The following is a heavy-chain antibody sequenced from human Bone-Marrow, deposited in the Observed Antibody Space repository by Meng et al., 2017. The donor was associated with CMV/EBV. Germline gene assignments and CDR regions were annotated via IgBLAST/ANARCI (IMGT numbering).Heavy chain of an antibody. J-gene: IGHJ4*02. CDR3: ARDLRFLEWLSQGLSLDY. V-gene: IGHV1-18*01. CDR1: GGTFSSYA. Sequence: ASVKVSCKASGGTFSSYAISWVRQAPGQGLEYMGWISAYNGNTKYAQKFQGRVTMTTDTSTSTVYMELRSLRSDDTAVYYCARDLRFLEWLSQGLSLDYWGQGTLVTVSS. D-gene: IGHD3-3*01. CDR2: ISAYNGNT.